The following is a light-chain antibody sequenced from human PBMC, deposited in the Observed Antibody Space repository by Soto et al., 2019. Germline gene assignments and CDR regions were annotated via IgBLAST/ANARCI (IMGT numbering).Light chain of an antibody. CDR3: QVCERFSDHNFV. J-gene: IGLJ1*01. CDR2: DDK. Sequence: YELTQPPSVSVSPGQTASITSGGDNIGTKSVHLYQQRPGQAPVLVVYDDKKRPSGIPERFSGSNSGNTATLTISRVETGDEADYYCQVCERFSDHNFVFGDGTKVTV. CDR1: NIGTKS. V-gene: IGLV3-21*02.